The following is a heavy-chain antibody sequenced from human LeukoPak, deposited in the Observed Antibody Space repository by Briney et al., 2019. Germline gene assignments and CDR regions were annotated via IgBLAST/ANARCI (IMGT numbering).Heavy chain of an antibody. V-gene: IGHV3-74*01. CDR3: ARGYFHGSIDY. J-gene: IGHJ4*02. D-gene: IGHD5-18*01. CDR2: IESDGATT. Sequence: PGGSLRLSCAASGFTFSTYWLHWVRQAPGKGLVWVSRIESDGATTTHADSVKGRFTISRDNAKNTLYLQRNSLRAEDTAVYYCARGYFHGSIDYWGQGTLVTVSS. CDR1: GFTFSTYW.